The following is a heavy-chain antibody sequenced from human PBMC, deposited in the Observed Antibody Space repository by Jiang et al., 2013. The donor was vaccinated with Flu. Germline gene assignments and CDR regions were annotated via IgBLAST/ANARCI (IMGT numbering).Heavy chain of an antibody. Sequence: KPTQTLTLTCTFSGFSLSTSGVGVGWIRQPPGKALEWLALLYWDDDKRYSSSLRSRLTITKDTSKNQVVLTLTNMDPVDTATYYCARSTRSSSSWFGRVGYFDYWGQGTLVPV. CDR2: LYWDDDK. V-gene: IGHV2-5*02. J-gene: IGHJ4*03. D-gene: IGHD6-13*01. CDR3: ARSTRSSSSWFGRVGYFDY. CDR1: GFSLSTSGVG.